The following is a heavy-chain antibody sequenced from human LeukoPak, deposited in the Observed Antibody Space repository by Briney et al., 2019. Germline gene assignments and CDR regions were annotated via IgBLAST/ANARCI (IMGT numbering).Heavy chain of an antibody. Sequence: GSLGLSCAASGFTFSDFQMTWVRQAPGKGLEWVANINQDGSEKYYADSVKGRFTISRDNAKNTLYLQLNSLRAEDTAVYYCARDVNYFYDSSGRFDYWGQGNLGSVSS. J-gene: IGHJ4*02. CDR1: GFTFSDFQ. V-gene: IGHV3-7*01. CDR3: ARDVNYFYDSSGRFDY. D-gene: IGHD3-22*01. CDR2: INQDGSEK.